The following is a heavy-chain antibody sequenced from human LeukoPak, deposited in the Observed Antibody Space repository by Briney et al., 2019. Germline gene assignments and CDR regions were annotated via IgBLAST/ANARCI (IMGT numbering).Heavy chain of an antibody. V-gene: IGHV4-39*07. Sequence: SETLSLTCTVSGGSISSGGYYWSWIRQPPGKGLEWIGEINHSGSTNYNPSLKSRVTISVDTSKNQFSLKLSSVTAADTAVYYCARGYRIVLMVYAMRENWFDPWGQGTLVTVSS. CDR2: INHSGST. CDR1: GGSISSGGYY. CDR3: ARGYRIVLMVYAMRENWFDP. D-gene: IGHD2-8*01. J-gene: IGHJ5*02.